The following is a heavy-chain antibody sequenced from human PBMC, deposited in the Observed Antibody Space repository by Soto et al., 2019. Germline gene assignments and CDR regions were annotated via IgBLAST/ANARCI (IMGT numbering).Heavy chain of an antibody. CDR2: ISGSGGST. D-gene: IGHD2-2*01. CDR1: GFTFSSYA. Sequence: GGSLRLSCAASGFTFSSYAMSWVRQAPGKGLEWVSAISGSGGSTYYADSVKGRFTSSRDNSKNTLYVQMNSLRAEDTALYYWARAQGYCSSTSCVSAPHYYYGMDVWGQGTTVTVSS. J-gene: IGHJ6*02. V-gene: IGHV3-23*01. CDR3: ARAQGYCSSTSCVSAPHYYYGMDV.